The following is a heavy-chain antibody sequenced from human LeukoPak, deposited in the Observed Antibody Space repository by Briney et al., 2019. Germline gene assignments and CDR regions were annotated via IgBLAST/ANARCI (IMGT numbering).Heavy chain of an antibody. CDR3: ARRGVYYDILTGSSDWFDP. J-gene: IGHJ5*02. Sequence: GESLKISCKGSGYSFTSYWIGWVRQMPGKGLEWMGIIYPGDSDTRYSPSFQGQVTISADKSISTAYLQWSSLKASDTAMYYCARRGVYYDILTGSSDWFDPWGQGTLVTVSS. CDR2: IYPGDSDT. D-gene: IGHD3-9*01. CDR1: GYSFTSYW. V-gene: IGHV5-51*01.